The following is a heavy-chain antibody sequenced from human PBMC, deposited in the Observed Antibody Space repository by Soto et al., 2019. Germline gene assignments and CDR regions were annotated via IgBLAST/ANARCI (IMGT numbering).Heavy chain of an antibody. CDR3: ARYNTGHSAY. CDR2: IWYHGNSM. CDR1: GFTFSSYG. Sequence: PGGSLRLSCAASGFTFSSYGMHWVRQAPGKGLEWVAVIWYHGNSMYYADSVKGRFTISRDNSKNTLYLQMNNLRAEDTAVYYCARYNTGHSAYWGQGTLVTVSS. V-gene: IGHV3-33*01. D-gene: IGHD1-20*01. J-gene: IGHJ4*02.